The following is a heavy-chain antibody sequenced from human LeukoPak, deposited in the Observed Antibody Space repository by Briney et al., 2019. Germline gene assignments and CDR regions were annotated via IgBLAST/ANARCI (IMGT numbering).Heavy chain of an antibody. CDR2: INPNSGGT. Sequence: ASVKVSCKASGYTFTGYYMHWVRQAPGQGLEWMGRINPNSGGTNLAQNFQGRVTMTRDTSISTAYMELSRLRSDDTAVYYCAKAELANSGPDYWGQGTLVTVSS. V-gene: IGHV1-2*06. J-gene: IGHJ4*02. CDR3: AKAELANSGPDY. D-gene: IGHD6-19*01. CDR1: GYTFTGYY.